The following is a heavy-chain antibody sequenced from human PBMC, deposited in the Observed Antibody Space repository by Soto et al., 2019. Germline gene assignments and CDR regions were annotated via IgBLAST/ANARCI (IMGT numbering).Heavy chain of an antibody. Sequence: ASVKVSCKVSGYTLTELSMHWVRQAPGKGLEWMGGFDPSDGETIYAQKFQGRVTMTEDTSTDTAYMELSSLRSEDTAVYYCATDFYFSSCYDYWGQGTLVTVSS. CDR1: GYTLTELS. V-gene: IGHV1-24*01. CDR2: FDPSDGET. J-gene: IGHJ4*02. D-gene: IGHD3-3*01. CDR3: ATDFYFSSCYDY.